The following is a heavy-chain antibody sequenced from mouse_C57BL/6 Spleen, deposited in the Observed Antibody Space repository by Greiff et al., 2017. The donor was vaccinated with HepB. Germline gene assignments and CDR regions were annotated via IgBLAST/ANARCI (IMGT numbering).Heavy chain of an antibody. V-gene: IGHV5-16*01. CDR3: ARDYYGSVGYFDV. CDR2: INYDGSST. J-gene: IGHJ1*03. CDR1: GFTFSDYY. D-gene: IGHD1-1*01. Sequence: EVKVVESEGGLVQPGSSMKLSCTASGFTFSDYYMAWVRQVPEKGLEWVANINYDGSSTYYLDSLKSRFIISRDNAKNILYLQMSSLKSEDTATYYCARDYYGSVGYFDVWGTGTTVTVSS.